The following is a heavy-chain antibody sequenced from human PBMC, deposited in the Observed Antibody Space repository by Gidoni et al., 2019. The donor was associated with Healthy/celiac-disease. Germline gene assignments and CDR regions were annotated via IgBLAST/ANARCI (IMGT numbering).Heavy chain of an antibody. V-gene: IGHV4-34*01. J-gene: IGHJ4*02. D-gene: IGHD3-9*01. CDR3: ARAHYDKLVDY. CDR2: INHSGST. Sequence: QVQLQQWGAGLLKPSETLSLTCAVYGGSFRGYYWSWIRQPPGKGLEWIGEINHSGSTNYNPSLKSRVTISVDTSKNQFSLKLSSVTAADTAVYYCARAHYDKLVDYWGQGTLVTVSS. CDR1: GGSFRGYY.